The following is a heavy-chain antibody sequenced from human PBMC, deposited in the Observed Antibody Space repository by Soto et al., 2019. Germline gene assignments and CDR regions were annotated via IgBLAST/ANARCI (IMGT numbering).Heavy chain of an antibody. CDR2: IKTDGSFT. Sequence: LRLSCAASGFTFSKHWMHSVRQTPGKGLVWVSHIKTDGSFTRDAASVKGRFTISRDNARNTLYLQMNSLRAEDTAVYYCVRDNNWSLDYWGQGTLVTVSS. V-gene: IGHV3-74*01. J-gene: IGHJ4*02. CDR1: GFTFSKHW. D-gene: IGHD1-1*01. CDR3: VRDNNWSLDY.